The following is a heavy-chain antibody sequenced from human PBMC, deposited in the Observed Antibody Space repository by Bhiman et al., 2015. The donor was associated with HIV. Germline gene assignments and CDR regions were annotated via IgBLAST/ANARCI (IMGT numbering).Heavy chain of an antibody. Sequence: EVQLVESGGGLVQPGRSLRLSCAASGFTFDDYAMHWVRQAPGKGLEWVSGISWNSGSIGYADSVKGRFTISRDNAKNSLYLQMNSLRAEDTALYYCAKDIADWGADTAMVFDYWAGEPWSPSPQ. CDR2: ISWNSGSI. CDR3: AKDIADWGADTAMVFDY. J-gene: IGHJ4*02. D-gene: IGHD5-18*01. CDR1: GFTFDDYA. V-gene: IGHV3-9*01.